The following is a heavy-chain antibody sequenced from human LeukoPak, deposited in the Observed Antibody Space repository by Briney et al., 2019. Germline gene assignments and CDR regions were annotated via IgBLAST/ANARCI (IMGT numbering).Heavy chain of an antibody. D-gene: IGHD1-26*01. CDR1: GYTLTELS. V-gene: IGHV1-24*01. J-gene: IGHJ4*02. CDR2: FDPEDGET. CDR3: ATSWGSYPFFDY. Sequence: ASVKVSCKVSGYTLTELSMHWVRQAPGKGLEWMGGFDPEDGETIYAQKFQGRVTMTEDTSTDTAYMEPSSLRSEDTAVYYCATSWGSYPFFDYWGQGTLVTVSS.